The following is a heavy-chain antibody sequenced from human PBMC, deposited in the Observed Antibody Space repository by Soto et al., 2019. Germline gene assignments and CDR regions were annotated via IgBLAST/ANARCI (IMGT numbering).Heavy chain of an antibody. J-gene: IGHJ4*02. D-gene: IGHD3-22*01. Sequence: WASVKVSCKASGGTFSSYAISWVRQVPGQGLEWMGGIIPIFGTANYAQKFQGRVTITADESTSTAYMELSSLRSEDTAVYYCARDNDSSGYPLHFDYWGQGTLVTVSS. V-gene: IGHV1-69*13. CDR1: GGTFSSYA. CDR2: IIPIFGTA. CDR3: ARDNDSSGYPLHFDY.